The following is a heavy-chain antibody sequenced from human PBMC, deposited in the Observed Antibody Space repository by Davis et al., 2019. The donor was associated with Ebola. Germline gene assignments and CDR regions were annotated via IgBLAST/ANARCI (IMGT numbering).Heavy chain of an antibody. CDR3: ARTVGAGSYFDY. CDR1: GGSFSGYY. V-gene: IGHV4-34*01. CDR2: INHSGST. Sequence: MPSETLSPTFAVHGGSFSGYYWSWIRQPPGKGLEWIGEINHSGSTNYNPSLRSRVTISVDTSKNQFSLKLSSVTAADTAVYYCARTVGAGSYFDYWGQGTLVTVSS. D-gene: IGHD1-26*01. J-gene: IGHJ4*02.